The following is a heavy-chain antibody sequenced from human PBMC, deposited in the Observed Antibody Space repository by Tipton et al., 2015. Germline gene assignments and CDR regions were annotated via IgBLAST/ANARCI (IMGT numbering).Heavy chain of an antibody. CDR1: GGSISSGGYY. J-gene: IGHJ4*02. D-gene: IGHD2-15*01. CDR3: RSSKWWGVDY. CDR2: IYYSGTT. V-gene: IGHV4-31*03. Sequence: TLSLTCTVSGGSISSGGYYWSWIRQHPGMGLEWIGYIYYSGTTYYNPSLQSRVTISVDTSKNQFSLKLSSVTAADTAVYYCRSSKWWGVDYWGQGTLVTVSS.